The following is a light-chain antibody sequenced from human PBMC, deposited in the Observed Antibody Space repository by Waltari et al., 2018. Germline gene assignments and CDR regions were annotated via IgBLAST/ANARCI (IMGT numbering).Light chain of an antibody. CDR2: TTS. CDR1: QSISIY. CDR3: QQSYSTPHT. V-gene: IGKV1-39*01. Sequence: DIQMTQSPSSLSASVGDRVTITCRASQSISIYLNWYQQKPGKAPKLLIYTTSSLQSGVPSRFSGSGSGTDFTLTINSLQPDDFAAYYCQQSYSTPHTFGGGTKVDIK. J-gene: IGKJ4*01.